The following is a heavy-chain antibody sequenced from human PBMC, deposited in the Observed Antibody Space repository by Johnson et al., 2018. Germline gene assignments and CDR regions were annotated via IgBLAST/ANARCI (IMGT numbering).Heavy chain of an antibody. D-gene: IGHD6-6*01. CDR1: GDSVSSNSAA. J-gene: IGHJ6*04. Sequence: QVQLQESGPGLVKPSQTLSLTCAISGDSVSSNSAAWNWIRQSPSRGLEWLGRTYYRSKWFHDYEVSVKSRITINPDTSKNQFSLQLNSVTPEDTGMYYCARDSVIPARRGISTPLDVWCKGSTVTVSS. CDR3: ARDSVIPARRGISTPLDV. CDR2: TYYRSKWFH. V-gene: IGHV6-1*01.